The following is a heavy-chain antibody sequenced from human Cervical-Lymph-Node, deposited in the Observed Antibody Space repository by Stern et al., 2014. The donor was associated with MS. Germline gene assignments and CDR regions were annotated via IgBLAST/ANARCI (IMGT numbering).Heavy chain of an antibody. Sequence: EVQLLESGGGLIQPGGSLRLSCAASGLNVNDNFMTWVRQAPGKGLEWGSVIYRGGKTYYADSVKGRFTISRDSSKNTVYLQMSILRAEDTAVYYCARADSGYDYYRYYGLDIWGHGTTVTVSS. CDR2: IYRGGKT. CDR1: GLNVNDNF. CDR3: ARADSGYDYYRYYGLDI. D-gene: IGHD5-12*01. V-gene: IGHV3-53*01. J-gene: IGHJ6*02.